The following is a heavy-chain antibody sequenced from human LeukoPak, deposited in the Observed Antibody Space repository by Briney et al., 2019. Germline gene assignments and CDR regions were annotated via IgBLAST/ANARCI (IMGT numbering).Heavy chain of an antibody. J-gene: IGHJ4*02. V-gene: IGHV4-34*01. Sequence: SETLSLTCAVYGGSFSGYYRSWIRQPPGKGLEWIGEINHSGSTNYNPSLKSRVTISVDTSKNQFSLKLSSVTAADTAVYYCARGLGGVDYWGQGTLVTVSS. CDR3: ARGLGGVDY. CDR1: GGSFSGYY. D-gene: IGHD3-10*01. CDR2: INHSGST.